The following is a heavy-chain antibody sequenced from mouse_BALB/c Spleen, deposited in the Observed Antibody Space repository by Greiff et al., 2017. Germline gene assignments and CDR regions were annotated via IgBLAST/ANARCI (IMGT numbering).Heavy chain of an antibody. CDR2: INSNGGST. V-gene: IGHV5-6-3*01. CDR3: ARGDYWFAY. CDR1: GFTFSSYG. Sequence: EVMLVESGGGLVQPGGSLKLSCAASGFTFSSYGMSWVRQTPDKRLELVATINSNGGSTFYPDSVKGRFTISRDNAKNTLYLQMSSLKSEDTAMYYCARGDYWFAYWGQGTLVTVSA. J-gene: IGHJ3*01. D-gene: IGHD2-4*01.